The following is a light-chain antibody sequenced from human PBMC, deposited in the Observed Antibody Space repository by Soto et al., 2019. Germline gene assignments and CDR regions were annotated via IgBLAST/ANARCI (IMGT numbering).Light chain of an antibody. CDR3: QSYDSSLSGYV. V-gene: IGLV1-40*01. Sequence: QSVLTQPPSVSGAPGQRVAISFTGSRSNIGAGYDVHWYQQLPGTAPKLLIYGNSNRPSGVSDRFTGSKSGTSASLAITGLQAEDEADYYCQSYDSSLSGYVVGTGTKVTVL. CDR2: GNS. J-gene: IGLJ1*01. CDR1: RSNIGAGYD.